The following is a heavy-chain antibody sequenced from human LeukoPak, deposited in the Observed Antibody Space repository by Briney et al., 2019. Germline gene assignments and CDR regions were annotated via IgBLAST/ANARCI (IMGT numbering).Heavy chain of an antibody. CDR3: ARDLNGDYYAFDI. CDR2: INWNGGST. D-gene: IGHD2-8*01. CDR1: GFTFSSYG. J-gene: IGHJ3*02. Sequence: PGGSLRLSCAASGFTFSSYGMSWVRQAPGKGLEWVSGINWNGGSTGYADSVKGRFTISRDNAKNSLYLQMNSLRAEDTALYYCARDLNGDYYAFDIWGQGTMVTVSS. V-gene: IGHV3-20*04.